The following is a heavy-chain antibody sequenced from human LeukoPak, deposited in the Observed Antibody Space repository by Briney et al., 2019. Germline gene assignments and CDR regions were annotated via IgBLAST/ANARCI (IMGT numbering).Heavy chain of an antibody. V-gene: IGHV3-48*04. CDR2: ISSSRSTI. CDR1: GFTFSSYS. J-gene: IGHJ4*02. CDR3: ARDPSYSDYYDSSSYYFDY. D-gene: IGHD3-22*01. Sequence: GGSLRLSCAASGFTFSSYSMNWVRQAPGKGLEWVSYISSSRSTIYYADSVKGRFTISRDNAKNSLYLQMNSLRAEDTAVYYCARDPSYSDYYDSSSYYFDYWGQGTLVTVSS.